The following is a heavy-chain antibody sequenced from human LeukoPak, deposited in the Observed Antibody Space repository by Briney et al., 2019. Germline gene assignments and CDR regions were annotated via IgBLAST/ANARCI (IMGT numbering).Heavy chain of an antibody. CDR1: GFTFSSYA. CDR2: LSGSGGNT. J-gene: IGHJ4*02. V-gene: IGHV3-23*01. D-gene: IGHD3-16*01. Sequence: GGSLRLSCAASGFTFSSYAMSWVRQAPGKGLEWVSGLSGSGGNTFYAVSVKGRFTISRDNPKNTLCLQMNSLRAEDTAVYYCATEKGDSPDYWGQGTLVTVSS. CDR3: ATEKGDSPDY.